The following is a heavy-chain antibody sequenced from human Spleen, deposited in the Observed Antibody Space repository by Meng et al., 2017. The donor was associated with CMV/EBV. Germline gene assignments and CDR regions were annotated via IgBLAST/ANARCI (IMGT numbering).Heavy chain of an antibody. D-gene: IGHD6-13*01. CDR3: AREGYSSPYFDY. CDR2: ISTSSSYT. CDR1: GFTFSDYY. Sequence: VQLVESGGGLVKPGGSLRTSGAASGFTFSDYYMSWIRQAPGKGLEWVSYISTSSSYTNYADSVKGRFTISRDNAKNSLYLQMNSLRAEDTAVYYCAREGYSSPYFDYWGQGTLVTVSS. V-gene: IGHV3-11*06. J-gene: IGHJ4*02.